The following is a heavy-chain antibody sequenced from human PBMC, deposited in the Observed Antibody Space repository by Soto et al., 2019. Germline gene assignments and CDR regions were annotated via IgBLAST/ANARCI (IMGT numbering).Heavy chain of an antibody. CDR3: ARDELGYYGSGSPYYWFDP. J-gene: IGHJ5*02. V-gene: IGHV1-69*06. CDR2: IIPIFCTA. CDR1: GGKXTSYP. Sequence: SXKISCKDAGGKXTSYPSRRVLQAPEQSLVWMGGIIPIFCTANYAQTLKGRVTITEDKFTSTAYMELSSLRSEDTAVYYCARDELGYYGSGSPYYWFDPWGQGTMGTVSS. D-gene: IGHD3-10*01.